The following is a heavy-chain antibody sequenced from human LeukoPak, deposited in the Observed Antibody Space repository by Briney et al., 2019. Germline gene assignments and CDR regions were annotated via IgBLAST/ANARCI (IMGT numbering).Heavy chain of an antibody. V-gene: IGHV1-2*02. Sequence: ASVKVSCKASGYTFTGYYMHWVRQAPGQEVEWMGWINPNRGGTNFAQKFQDRVTMPRDPSISTAYMGLSRLRSDDTAVYYCARVAAGLWAYWGQGTLVTVSS. D-gene: IGHD3-16*01. CDR3: ARVAAGLWAY. CDR1: GYTFTGYY. J-gene: IGHJ4*02. CDR2: INPNRGGT.